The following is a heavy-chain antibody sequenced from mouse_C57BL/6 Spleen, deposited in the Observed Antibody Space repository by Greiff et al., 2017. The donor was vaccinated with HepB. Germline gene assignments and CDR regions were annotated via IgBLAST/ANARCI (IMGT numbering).Heavy chain of an antibody. V-gene: IGHV1-53*01. D-gene: IGHD3-2*02. J-gene: IGHJ2*01. Sequence: VQLQQPGTELVKPGASVKLSCKASGYTFTSYWMHWVKQRPGQGLEWIGNINPSNGGTNYNEKFKSKATLTVDKSSSTAYMQLSSLTSEDSAVYYCAGGQLRFPYYFDYWGQGTTLTVSS. CDR1: GYTFTSYW. CDR3: AGGQLRFPYYFDY. CDR2: INPSNGGT.